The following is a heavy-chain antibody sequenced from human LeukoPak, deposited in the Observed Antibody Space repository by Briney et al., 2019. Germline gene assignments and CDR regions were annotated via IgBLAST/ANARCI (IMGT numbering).Heavy chain of an antibody. Sequence: GGSLRLSCAASGFTFDDYAMHWVRQAPGKGLEWVSGISWNSGSIGYADSVKGRFTISRDNAKNSLYLQMNSLRAEDTALYYCAKDAGLLVAPSAFDIWGQGTMVTVSS. CDR3: AKDAGLLVAPSAFDI. D-gene: IGHD3-22*01. CDR2: ISWNSGSI. CDR1: GFTFDDYA. J-gene: IGHJ3*02. V-gene: IGHV3-9*01.